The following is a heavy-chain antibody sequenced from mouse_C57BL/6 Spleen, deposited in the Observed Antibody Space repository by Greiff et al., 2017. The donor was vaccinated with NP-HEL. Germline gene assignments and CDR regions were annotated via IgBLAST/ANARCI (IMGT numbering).Heavy chain of an antibody. CDR1: GYAFSSSW. V-gene: IGHV1-82*01. D-gene: IGHD4-1*01. CDR3: ARGTNWLGTREYFDV. CDR2: IYPGDGDT. J-gene: IGHJ1*03. Sequence: QVQLQQSGPELVKPGASVKISCKASGYAFSSSWMNWVKQRPGKGLEWIGRIYPGDGDTNYNGKFKGKATLTADKSSSTAYMQLSSLTSEDSAVYFGARGTNWLGTREYFDVWGTGTTVTVSS.